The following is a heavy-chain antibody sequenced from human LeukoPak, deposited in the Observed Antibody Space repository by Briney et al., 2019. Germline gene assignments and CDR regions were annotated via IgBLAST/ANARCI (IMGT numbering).Heavy chain of an antibody. J-gene: IGHJ6*02. Sequence: ASVKVSCKASGYTFTSYGISWVRQAPGQGLEWMGWISAYNGNTNYAQKLQGRVTMTTDTSTSTAYMELRSLRSDDTAVYYCARAYYDFWSGSLDYYGMDVWGQGTTVTVSS. CDR2: ISAYNGNT. D-gene: IGHD3-3*01. CDR1: GYTFTSYG. V-gene: IGHV1-18*01. CDR3: ARAYYDFWSGSLDYYGMDV.